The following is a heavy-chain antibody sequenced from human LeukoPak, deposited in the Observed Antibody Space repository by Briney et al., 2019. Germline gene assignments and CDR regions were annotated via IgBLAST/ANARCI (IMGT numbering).Heavy chain of an antibody. CDR1: GFTVSSNY. Sequence: GGSLRLSCAASGFTVSSNYMSWVRQAPGKGLEWVSVIYSGGSTYYADSVKGRFTISRDNSKNTLYLQMNSLRAEDTAVYYCARVKYYYDSVALDVWGQGTTVTVSS. J-gene: IGHJ6*02. CDR2: IYSGGST. D-gene: IGHD3-22*01. V-gene: IGHV3-53*01. CDR3: ARVKYYYDSVALDV.